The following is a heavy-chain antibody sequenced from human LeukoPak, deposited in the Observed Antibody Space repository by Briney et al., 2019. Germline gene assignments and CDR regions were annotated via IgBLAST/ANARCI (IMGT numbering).Heavy chain of an antibody. V-gene: IGHV3-64*01. Sequence: GGSLRLSCAAFGFTSSDYGMYWVRQAPGKGLEHVSGISSNGIYTYYANSVKGRFTISRDNSKNTLYLQMGSLRAEDMAVYYCARGPTVITFNAFDVWGQGTMVTVSS. J-gene: IGHJ3*01. D-gene: IGHD4-17*01. CDR3: ARGPTVITFNAFDV. CDR2: ISSNGIYT. CDR1: GFTSSDYG.